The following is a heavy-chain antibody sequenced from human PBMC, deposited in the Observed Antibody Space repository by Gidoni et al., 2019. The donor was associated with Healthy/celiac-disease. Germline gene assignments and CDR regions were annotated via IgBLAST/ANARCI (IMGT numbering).Heavy chain of an antibody. V-gene: IGHV3-15*01. Sequence: EVQLVESGGGLVKPGGSLRLSCAASGFTFSNSWMSWVRQAPRKGLEWVGRIKSKTDGGTTDYAAPVKGRFTISRDDAKNTLYLQMNSLKTEDTAVYYCTTETPGLRFLEWLSNYYYYDGMDVWGQGTTVTVSS. D-gene: IGHD3-3*01. J-gene: IGHJ6*02. CDR1: GFTFSNSW. CDR3: TTETPGLRFLEWLSNYYYYDGMDV. CDR2: IKSKTDGGTT.